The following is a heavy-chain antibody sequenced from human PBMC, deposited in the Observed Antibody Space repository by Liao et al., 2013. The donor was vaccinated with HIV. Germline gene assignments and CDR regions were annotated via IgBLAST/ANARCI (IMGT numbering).Heavy chain of an antibody. J-gene: IGHJ6*03. CDR3: AREDSRDGYYYYMDV. V-gene: IGHV4-61*02. CDR2: FYTSGST. D-gene: IGHD3-10*01. CDR1: GDSISSASYY. Sequence: QVQLQESGPGLVKPSQTLSLTCTVSGDSISSASYYWSWIRQPAGKGLEWIGRFYTSGSTIYTPSLKSRVTISVDTSKNQFSLKLSSVTAADTAVYYCAREDSRDGYYYYMDVWGKGTTVTVSS.